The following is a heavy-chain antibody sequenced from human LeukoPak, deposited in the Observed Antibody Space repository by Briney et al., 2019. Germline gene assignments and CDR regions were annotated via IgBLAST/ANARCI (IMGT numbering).Heavy chain of an antibody. Sequence: SVEVSCKASGGTFSSYAISWVRQAPGQGLEWMGGIIPIFGTANYAQKFQGRVTITADKSTSTAYMELSSLRSEDTAVYYCARDTAYCGGDCYWDAFDIWGQGTMVTVSS. CDR2: IIPIFGTA. D-gene: IGHD2-21*02. CDR3: ARDTAYCGGDCYWDAFDI. J-gene: IGHJ3*02. CDR1: GGTFSSYA. V-gene: IGHV1-69*06.